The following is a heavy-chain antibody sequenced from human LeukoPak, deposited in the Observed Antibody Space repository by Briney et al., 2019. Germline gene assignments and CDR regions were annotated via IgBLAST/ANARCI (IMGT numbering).Heavy chain of an antibody. CDR1: GFTFSSYA. V-gene: IGHV3-30-3*01. Sequence: GRSLRLSCAASGFTFSSYAMHWVRQAPGKGLEWVAVISYDGSNKYYADSVKGRFTIFRDNSKNTLYLQMNSLRAEDTAVYYCARAQTYYDSSGQAYWGQGTLVTVSS. J-gene: IGHJ4*02. CDR3: ARAQTYYDSSGQAY. CDR2: ISYDGSNK. D-gene: IGHD3-22*01.